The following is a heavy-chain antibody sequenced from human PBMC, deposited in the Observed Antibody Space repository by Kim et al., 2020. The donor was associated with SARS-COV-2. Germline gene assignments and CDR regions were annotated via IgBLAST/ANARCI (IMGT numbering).Heavy chain of an antibody. Sequence: GGSLRLSCAASGFTFSSYGMHWVRQAPGKGLEWVAVIWYDGSNKYYADSVKGRFTISRDNSKNTLYLQMNSLRAEDTAVYYCAREKYYYDSSGSFSQHFDYWGQGTLVTVSS. D-gene: IGHD3-22*01. V-gene: IGHV3-33*01. CDR2: IWYDGSNK. CDR1: GFTFSSYG. J-gene: IGHJ4*02. CDR3: AREKYYYDSSGSFSQHFDY.